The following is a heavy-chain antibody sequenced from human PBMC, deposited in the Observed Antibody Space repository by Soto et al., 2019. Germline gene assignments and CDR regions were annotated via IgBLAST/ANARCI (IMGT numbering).Heavy chain of an antibody. CDR2: IDKVGTDS. CDR3: ARGWFGPDV. Sequence: EVQLVESGGGLVQPGGSLRLSCAASEFTFSGRSVHWVRQAPGKGLVWVSGIDKVGTDSTYADSVKGRFTSSRDNAKNTVYLQMYSVRVEDTAVYYCARGWFGPDVWGKATTVTVSS. V-gene: IGHV3-74*01. CDR1: EFTFSGRS. J-gene: IGHJ6*03. D-gene: IGHD3-10*01.